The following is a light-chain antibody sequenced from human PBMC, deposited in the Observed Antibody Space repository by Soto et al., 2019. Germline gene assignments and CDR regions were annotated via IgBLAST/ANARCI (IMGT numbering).Light chain of an antibody. CDR2: GNR. Sequence: QPVLTQPPSVSGAPGQRVTLSCTGNTSNLGAGYDVHWYQQLPGAAPKLVIFGNRNRPSGVPERFSGSKSGTSAFLAITGLQAEDEADYYCQAYDYSLTASVFGGGTKLTVL. J-gene: IGLJ3*02. V-gene: IGLV1-40*01. CDR1: TSNLGAGYD. CDR3: QAYDYSLTASV.